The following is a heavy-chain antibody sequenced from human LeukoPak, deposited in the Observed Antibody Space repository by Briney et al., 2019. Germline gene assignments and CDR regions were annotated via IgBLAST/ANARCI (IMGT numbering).Heavy chain of an antibody. D-gene: IGHD5-18*01. CDR3: ASLNTAADPYYFDY. Sequence: PGRSLRLSCAASGFTFSSYAMHWVRQAPGKRLEWVAVISYDGSNKYYADSVKGRFTISRDNSKNTLYLQMNSLRAEDTAVYYCASLNTAADPYYFDYWGQGTLVTVSS. CDR1: GFTFSSYA. V-gene: IGHV3-30*04. J-gene: IGHJ4*02. CDR2: ISYDGSNK.